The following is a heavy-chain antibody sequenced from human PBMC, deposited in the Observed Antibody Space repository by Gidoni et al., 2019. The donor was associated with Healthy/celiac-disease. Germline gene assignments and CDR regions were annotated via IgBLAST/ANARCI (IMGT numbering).Heavy chain of an antibody. D-gene: IGHD1-7*01. CDR3: ARDGSGTTGDGAFDI. Sequence: QVQLQESGPGLVKPSETLSLTCTVSGGSISSYYWSWIRQPPGKGLEWIGYIYYSGSTNYNPSLKSRVTISVDTSKNQFSLKLSSVTAADTAVYYCARDGSGTTGDGAFDIWGQGTMVTVSS. CDR1: GGSISSYY. V-gene: IGHV4-59*01. J-gene: IGHJ3*02. CDR2: IYYSGST.